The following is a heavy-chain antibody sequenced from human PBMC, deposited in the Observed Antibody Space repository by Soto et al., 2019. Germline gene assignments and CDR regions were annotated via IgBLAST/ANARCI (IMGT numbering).Heavy chain of an antibody. CDR1: GFTFSSHA. V-gene: IGHV3-23*01. J-gene: IGHJ4*02. D-gene: IGHD6-19*01. Sequence: EVQLLESGGGLVQPGGSLRLSCAVSGFTFSSHAMSWVRQAPGKGLECVSSITGSGDSTYYADSVKGRFTISRDKSKSTMYLQMNSLRAEDTAVYYCANDLQFSGWLSAQTFEYWGQGTQVTVSS. CDR3: ANDLQFSGWLSAQTFEY. CDR2: ITGSGDST.